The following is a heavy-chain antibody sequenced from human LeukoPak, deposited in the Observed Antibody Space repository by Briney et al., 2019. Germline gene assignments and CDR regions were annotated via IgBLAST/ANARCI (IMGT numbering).Heavy chain of an antibody. CDR2: ISSSSNYI. CDR1: GFTFSSYS. Sequence: GGSLGLSCAASGFTFSSYSMNWVRQAPGKGLEWVSSISSSSNYIYYADSVKGRFTISRDNAKNSLYLQMNSLKTEDTAVYYCTTGREAIFGVDRGGFDYWGQGTLVTVSS. CDR3: TTGREAIFGVDRGGFDY. V-gene: IGHV3-21*03. J-gene: IGHJ4*02. D-gene: IGHD3-3*01.